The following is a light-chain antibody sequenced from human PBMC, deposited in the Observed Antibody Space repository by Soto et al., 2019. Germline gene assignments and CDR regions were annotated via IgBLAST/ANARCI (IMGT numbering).Light chain of an antibody. V-gene: IGKV3-11*01. Sequence: EIVLTQSPATLSLSPGERATLSCRASQSVSSFLGWYQQKPGQAPRLLIYDASNRATGIPARFSGSGSGTDFTLTISSLEPEDFAVYYCQQRSSWTSGQGTKVDIK. CDR2: DAS. CDR3: QQRSSWT. CDR1: QSVSSF. J-gene: IGKJ1*01.